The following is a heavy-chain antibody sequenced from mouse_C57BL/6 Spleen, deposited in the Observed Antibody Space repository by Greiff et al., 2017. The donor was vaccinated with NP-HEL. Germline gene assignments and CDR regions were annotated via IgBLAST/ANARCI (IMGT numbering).Heavy chain of an antibody. CDR2: ISSGSSTI. Sequence: DVMLVESGGGLVKPGGSLKLSCAASGFTFSDYGMHWVRQAPEKGLEWVAYISSGSSTIYYADTVKGRFTISRDNAKNTLFLQMTSLRSEDTAMYYCARPRTTVVADWYFDVWGTGTTLTVSS. CDR3: ARPRTTVVADWYFDV. CDR1: GFTFSDYG. V-gene: IGHV5-17*01. J-gene: IGHJ1*03. D-gene: IGHD1-1*01.